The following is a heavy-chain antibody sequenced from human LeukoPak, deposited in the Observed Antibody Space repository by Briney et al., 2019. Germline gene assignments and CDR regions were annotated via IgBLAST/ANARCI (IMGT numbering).Heavy chain of an antibody. CDR3: ARGRITIFGVVKYFDY. J-gene: IGHJ4*02. D-gene: IGHD3-3*01. CDR1: GGSFSGYY. V-gene: IGHV4-34*01. CDR2: INHSGST. Sequence: SEALSLTCAVYGGSFSGYYWSWIRQPPGKGLEWIGEINHSGSTNYNPSLKSRVTISVDTSKNQFSLKLSSVTAADTAVYYCARGRITIFGVVKYFDYWGQGTLVTVSS.